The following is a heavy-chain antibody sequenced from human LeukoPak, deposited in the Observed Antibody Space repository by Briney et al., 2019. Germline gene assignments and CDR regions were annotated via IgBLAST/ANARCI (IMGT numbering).Heavy chain of an antibody. CDR3: ARKRKGAYDFDF. V-gene: IGHV4-4*07. D-gene: IGHD3-16*01. Sequence: SETLSLTCTVSGGSMSSYFWSWIRQPAGRGLEWIGRIYTSGSTNYNPSLKSRVTMSVDTSNNQSSLKLSSVTAADTAVYYCARKRKGAYDFDFWGQGTLVTVSA. J-gene: IGHJ4*02. CDR2: IYTSGST. CDR1: GGSMSSYF.